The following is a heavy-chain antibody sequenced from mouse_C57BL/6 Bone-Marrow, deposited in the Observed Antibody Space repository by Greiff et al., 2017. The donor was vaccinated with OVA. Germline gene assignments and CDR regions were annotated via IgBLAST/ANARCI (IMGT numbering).Heavy chain of an antibody. CDR1: GYTFTSYG. Sequence: LVGPGSSVKMSCKTSGYTFTSYGINWVKQRPGQGLEWIGYIYIGNGYTEYNEKFKGKATLTSDTSSSTAYMQLSSLTSEDSAIYFCGGVTTLYYYAMDYWGQGTSVTVSS. J-gene: IGHJ4*01. V-gene: IGHV1-58*01. CDR3: GGVTTLYYYAMDY. D-gene: IGHD2-1*01. CDR2: IYIGNGYT.